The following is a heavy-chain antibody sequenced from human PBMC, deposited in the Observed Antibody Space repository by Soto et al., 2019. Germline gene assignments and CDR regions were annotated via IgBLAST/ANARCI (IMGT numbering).Heavy chain of an antibody. CDR1: GFPFSSYN. D-gene: IGHD1-26*01. CDR3: ARVVVDSGKAFDP. J-gene: IGHJ5*02. V-gene: IGHV3-48*02. CDR2: ISISSITI. Sequence: EVQLVESGGGLVQPGGSVRLACAASGFPFSSYNMNWVRQAPGKGLEWVSYISISSITIYYADSVRGRFTISRDNAKNSLYLQMNNLRDEDTAVYYCARVVVDSGKAFDPWGQGTLVTVSS.